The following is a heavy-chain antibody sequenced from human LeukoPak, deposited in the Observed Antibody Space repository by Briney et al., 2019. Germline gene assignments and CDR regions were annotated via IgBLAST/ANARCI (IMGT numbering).Heavy chain of an antibody. V-gene: IGHV1-69*13. CDR2: IIPIFGTA. CDR1: GGTFSSYA. J-gene: IGHJ5*02. D-gene: IGHD3-3*01. Sequence: GASVKVSCKASGGTFSSYAISWVRQAPGQGLEWMGGIIPIFGTANYAQKFQGRVTITADESTSTAYMELSSLRSEDTAVYYCARDLGGGVWSGYWGFDPWGQGTLVTVSS. CDR3: ARDLGGGVWSGYWGFDP.